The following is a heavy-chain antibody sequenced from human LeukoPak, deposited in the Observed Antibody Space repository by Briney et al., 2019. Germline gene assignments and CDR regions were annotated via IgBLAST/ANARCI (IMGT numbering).Heavy chain of an antibody. V-gene: IGHV3-23*01. D-gene: IGHD3-16*02. CDR3: AKDNPYDYVWGTYRYGYLDY. CDR1: GFTFSNYA. J-gene: IGHJ4*02. Sequence: GGSLRLSCEASGFTFSNYALSWVRQAPGKGLEWVPGISGRGDSTSYVDSVKGRFTISRDDSTGTLYLQMNSLRAEDTAVYYCAKDNPYDYVWGTYRYGYLDYWGQGALVTVSS. CDR2: ISGRGDST.